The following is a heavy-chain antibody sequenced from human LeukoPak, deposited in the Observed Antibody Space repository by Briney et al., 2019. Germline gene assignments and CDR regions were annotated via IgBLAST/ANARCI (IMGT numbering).Heavy chain of an antibody. J-gene: IGHJ4*02. CDR1: GFTVSSNY. CDR3: ARATSAFEDYFDY. Sequence: QPGGSLRLSCAASGFTVSSNYMSWVRQAPGKGLEWVSVIYSGGSTYYADSVKGRFTISRDNSKNTLYLQRNSLRAEDTAVYYCARATSAFEDYFDYWGQGTLVTVSS. V-gene: IGHV3-66*01. CDR2: IYSGGST.